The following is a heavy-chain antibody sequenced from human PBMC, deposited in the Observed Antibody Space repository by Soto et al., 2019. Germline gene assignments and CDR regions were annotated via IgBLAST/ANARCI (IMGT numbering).Heavy chain of an antibody. CDR2: IYYSGYT. D-gene: IGHD3-22*01. CDR3: ARLTYYDSTGYFDS. J-gene: IGHJ4*02. CDR1: GGSISSYY. Sequence: TLSLTCTVSGGSISSYYWTWIRQPPGRGLEWIGYIYYSGYTNYNPSLKSRVTMSVDTSMNRFSLKLSSVTAADTAAYYCARLTYYDSTGYFDSWGQGTLVTVSS. V-gene: IGHV4-59*01.